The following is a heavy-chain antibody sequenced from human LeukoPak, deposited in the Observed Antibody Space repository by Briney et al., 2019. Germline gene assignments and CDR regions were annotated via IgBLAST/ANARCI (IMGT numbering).Heavy chain of an antibody. CDR2: ISYDGSNK. D-gene: IGHD6-19*01. CDR3: AKLAVAGTGPFDY. V-gene: IGHV3-30*18. Sequence: PGGSLRLSCAASGFTFSSYGMHWVRQAPGKGLEWVAVISYDGSNKYYADSVKGRFTISRDNSKNTLYLQMNSLRAEDTAVYYCAKLAVAGTGPFDYWGQGTLVTVSS. CDR1: GFTFSSYG. J-gene: IGHJ4*02.